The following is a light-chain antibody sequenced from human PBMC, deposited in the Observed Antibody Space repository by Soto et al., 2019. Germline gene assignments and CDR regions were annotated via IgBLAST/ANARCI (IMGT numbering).Light chain of an antibody. J-gene: IGKJ1*01. CDR1: QNVANY. CDR3: QQYDSSPRT. CDR2: GVS. V-gene: IGKV3-20*01. Sequence: EIVLTHSPGTLSLSPWERATLSCRASQNVANYLDWYQQKPGQAPRLLIYGVSSRATGIPDRFSGSGSGTDFTLTISRLEPEDFAVYYCQQYDSSPRTFGQGTKVDIK.